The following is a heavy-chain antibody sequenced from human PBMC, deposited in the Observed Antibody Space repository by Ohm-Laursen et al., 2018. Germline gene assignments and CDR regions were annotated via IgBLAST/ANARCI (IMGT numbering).Heavy chain of an antibody. CDR2: IWYDGSNK. J-gene: IGHJ4*02. CDR1: GFTFSSYG. V-gene: IGHV3-33*01. CDR3: ARGQYYGDYRYYFDY. Sequence: SLRLSCAASGFTFSSYGMHWVRQAPGKGLEWVAVIWYDGSNKYYADSVKGRFTISRDNAKNSLYLQMNSLRAEDTAVYYCARGQYYGDYRYYFDYWGQGTLVTVSS. D-gene: IGHD4-17*01.